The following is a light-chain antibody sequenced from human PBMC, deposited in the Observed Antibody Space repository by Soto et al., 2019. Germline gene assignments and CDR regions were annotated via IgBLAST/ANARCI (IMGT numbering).Light chain of an antibody. CDR1: QDISDH. CDR3: QQFESLPLT. CDR2: DAS. J-gene: IGKJ4*01. Sequence: DIQMTQSPSSLSASVGDRVTITCQASQDISDHLNCYQQKSGQAPNLLIYDASSLETGVPSRFNGGGSATHFTFTIAGLQPEDIGTYYCQQFESLPLTFGGGTKV. V-gene: IGKV1-33*01.